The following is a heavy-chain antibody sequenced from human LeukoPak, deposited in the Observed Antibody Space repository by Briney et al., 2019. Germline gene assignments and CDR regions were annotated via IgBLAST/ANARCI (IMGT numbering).Heavy chain of an antibody. Sequence: SETLSLTCAVYGRSFSGSYWTWIRQPPGRGLEWIGEINHSGGTDHNPSLKSRVTMSVDTSKNQISLQLTSVTAADTAVYYCASGRSGHQLLYAYWGQGTPVTVSS. V-gene: IGHV4-34*01. CDR1: GRSFSGSY. CDR2: INHSGGT. J-gene: IGHJ4*02. D-gene: IGHD2-2*02. CDR3: ASGRSGHQLLYAY.